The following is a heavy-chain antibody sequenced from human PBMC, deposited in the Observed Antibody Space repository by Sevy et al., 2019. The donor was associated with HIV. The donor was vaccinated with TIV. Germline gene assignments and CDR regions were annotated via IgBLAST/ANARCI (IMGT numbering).Heavy chain of an antibody. Sequence: GGSLRLSCAASRFTFSSYWMSWVRQAPGKGLEWVGRIKSKTEGATRDFAAPVKGRLLISRDDSRNTVYLQLNSLKTEDTAVYYCTAGVGASDFDYWGQGTLVTVSS. CDR1: RFTFSSYW. V-gene: IGHV3-15*01. D-gene: IGHD1-26*01. CDR2: IKSKTEGATR. CDR3: TAGVGASDFDY. J-gene: IGHJ4*02.